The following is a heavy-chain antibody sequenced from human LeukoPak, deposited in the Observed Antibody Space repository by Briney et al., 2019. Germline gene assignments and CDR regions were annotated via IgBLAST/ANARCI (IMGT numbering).Heavy chain of an antibody. V-gene: IGHV3-23*01. CDR3: AKDSPELTF. J-gene: IGHJ4*02. D-gene: IGHD3-16*01. Sequence: PGGSLRLSCAASGFTFSNYGMSWVRQAPGKGLEWVSAIDVSGGGTYHADSVKGRFTISRGNSKNTLYLQMNSLRAEDTAVYYCAKDSPELTFWGQGTLVTVSS. CDR2: IDVSGGGT. CDR1: GFTFSNYG.